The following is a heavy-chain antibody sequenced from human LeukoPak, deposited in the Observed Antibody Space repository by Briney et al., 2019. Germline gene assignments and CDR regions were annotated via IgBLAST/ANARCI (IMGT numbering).Heavy chain of an antibody. J-gene: IGHJ3*02. V-gene: IGHV3-11*01. CDR1: GFTFGDYY. CDR3: ARALHDAFDI. Sequence: GGSLRLSCAASGFTFGDYYMGWIRQAPGKGLEWVSYISSSGSTMLYPDSVKGRFTISRDNAKKSLYLQLNSLRAGDTAVYYGARALHDAFDIWGQGTMVSVSS. CDR2: ISSSGSTM.